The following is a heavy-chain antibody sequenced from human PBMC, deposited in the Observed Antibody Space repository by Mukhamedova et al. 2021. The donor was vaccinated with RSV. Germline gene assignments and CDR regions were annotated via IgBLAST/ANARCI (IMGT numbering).Heavy chain of an antibody. J-gene: IGHJ5*02. CDR2: IYYTGST. CDR3: ARQADPYALGNWFDP. V-gene: IGHV4-59*08. D-gene: IGHD3-16*01. Sequence: GLEWIGYIYYTGSTNYNPSLKSRVTMSVDTSRDQFSLKLTSVTATDTAVYYCARQADPYALGNWFDPRGQGALVTVSS.